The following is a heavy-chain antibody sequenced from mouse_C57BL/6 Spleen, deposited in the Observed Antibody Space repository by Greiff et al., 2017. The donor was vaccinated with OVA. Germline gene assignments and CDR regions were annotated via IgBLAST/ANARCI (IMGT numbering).Heavy chain of an antibody. D-gene: IGHD1-1*01. CDR2: IDPETGGT. CDR3: TSSHYYGSSYRFAY. Sequence: QVQLQQSGAELVRPGASVTLSCKASGYTFTDYEMHWVKQTPVHGLEWIGAIDPETGGTAYNQKFKGKAILTADKSSSTAYMELRSLTSEDSAVYYCTSSHYYGSSYRFAYWGQGTLVTVSA. CDR1: GYTFTDYE. V-gene: IGHV1-15*01. J-gene: IGHJ3*01.